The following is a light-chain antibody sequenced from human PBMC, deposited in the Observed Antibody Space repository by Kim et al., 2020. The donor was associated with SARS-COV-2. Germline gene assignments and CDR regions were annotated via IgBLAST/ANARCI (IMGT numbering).Light chain of an antibody. J-gene: IGLJ1*01. CDR3: SSYTSSSTYV. Sequence: GQSITISCTGTSSDVGGYNHVSWYQQHPGNAPKLMIYDVSKRPSGVSTRFSGSKSGNTASLTISGLQAEDEADYYCSSYTSSSTYVFGTGTKVTVL. CDR1: SSDVGGYNH. V-gene: IGLV2-14*04. CDR2: DVS.